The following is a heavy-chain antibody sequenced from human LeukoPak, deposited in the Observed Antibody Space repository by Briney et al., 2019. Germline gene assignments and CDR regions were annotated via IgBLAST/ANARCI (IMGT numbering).Heavy chain of an antibody. J-gene: IGHJ4*02. Sequence: SETLSLTCAVSGGSISSDYYWGWIRQPPGKGLEFIGSMFYNGPTHYNPSLKSRLTLSVDTSKNQSSLTLGSVTAADTAVYYCASRTQRHERGAFFDYWGQGTLVTVSS. CDR2: MFYNGPT. CDR1: GGSISSDYY. D-gene: IGHD1-1*01. CDR3: ASRTQRHERGAFFDY. V-gene: IGHV4-39*01.